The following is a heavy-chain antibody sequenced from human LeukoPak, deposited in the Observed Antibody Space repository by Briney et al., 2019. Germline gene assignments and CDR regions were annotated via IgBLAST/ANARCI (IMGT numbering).Heavy chain of an antibody. CDR2: ISSSGSTI. CDR3: ARGNYDFWSGYYAFDY. Sequence: GGSLRLSCAASGFTFSSYAMSWVRQAPGKGLEWVSYISSSGSTIYYADSVKGRFTISRDNAKNSLYLQMNSLRAEDTAVYYCARGNYDFWSGYYAFDYWGQGTLVTVSS. CDR1: GFTFSSYA. J-gene: IGHJ4*02. V-gene: IGHV3-48*04. D-gene: IGHD3-3*01.